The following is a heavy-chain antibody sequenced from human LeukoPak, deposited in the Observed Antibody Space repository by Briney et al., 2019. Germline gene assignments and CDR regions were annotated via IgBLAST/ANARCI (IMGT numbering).Heavy chain of an antibody. J-gene: IGHJ4*02. CDR2: ISDTGHST. V-gene: IGHV3-23*01. CDR3: AKVLRGLVYYGDYED. CDR1: GFTFSSYA. Sequence: PGGSLRLSCAASGFTFSSYAMNWVRQAPGKGLEWVSGISDTGHSTYYADSVKGRFTISRSNSKNTLYLQMNSLRDEDTAVYYCAKVLRGLVYYGDYEDWGQGTLVTVSS. D-gene: IGHD4-17*01.